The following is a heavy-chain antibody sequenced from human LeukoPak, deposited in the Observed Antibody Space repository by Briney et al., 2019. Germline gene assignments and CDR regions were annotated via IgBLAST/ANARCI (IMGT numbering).Heavy chain of an antibody. Sequence: PSETLSLTCTVSGGSISSSSYYWGWIRQPPGKGLEWIGRINSRGSTNYNPSLKSRVTLSVDTSKNQFSLKLTSVTVADTAVYYCARYRLGWFDPWGQGTLVTVSS. CDR3: ARYRLGWFDP. J-gene: IGHJ5*02. D-gene: IGHD6-25*01. CDR1: GGSISSSSYY. V-gene: IGHV4-39*07. CDR2: INSRGST.